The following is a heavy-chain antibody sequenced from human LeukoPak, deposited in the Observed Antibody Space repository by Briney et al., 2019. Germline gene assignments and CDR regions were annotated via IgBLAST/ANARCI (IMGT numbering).Heavy chain of an antibody. CDR1: GYTFTSYY. V-gene: IGHV1-46*01. J-gene: IGHJ6*03. Sequence: ASVKVSCKASGYTFTSYYMYWVRQAPGLGLEWMGIINPSGGSTSYAQKFQGRVTMTRDMSTSTVYMELSSLRSEDTAVYYCASSVPDYYYYYYMDVWGKGTTVTVSS. CDR2: INPSGGST. CDR3: ASSVPDYYYYYYMDV.